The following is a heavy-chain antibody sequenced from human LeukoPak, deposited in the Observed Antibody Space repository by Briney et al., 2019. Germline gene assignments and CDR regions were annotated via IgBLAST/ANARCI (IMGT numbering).Heavy chain of an antibody. CDR2: INAGNGNT. CDR1: GYTFTSYA. Sequence: ASVKVSCKASGYTFTSYAMHWVRQAPGQRLEWMGWINAGNGNTKYSQKFQGRVTITRDTSASTAYMELSSLRSEDTAVYYCARAGIRFLRYYGMDVWGQGTTVTVSS. CDR3: ARAGIRFLRYYGMDV. D-gene: IGHD3-3*01. V-gene: IGHV1-3*01. J-gene: IGHJ6*02.